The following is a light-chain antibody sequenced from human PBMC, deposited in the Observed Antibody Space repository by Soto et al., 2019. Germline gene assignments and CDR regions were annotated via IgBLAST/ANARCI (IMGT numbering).Light chain of an antibody. V-gene: IGLV2-14*01. J-gene: IGLJ1*01. CDR1: SSDVGGYNY. CDR3: SSYTSSSTRV. Sequence: QSALTQPASVSGSPGQSITISCTGTSSDVGGYNYVSWYQQHPGKAPKLMIYDVSNRPSGVSNRFSGSKSGNTAFLTISGLQAEDGADYYCSSYTSSSTRVFGTGTKLTVL. CDR2: DVS.